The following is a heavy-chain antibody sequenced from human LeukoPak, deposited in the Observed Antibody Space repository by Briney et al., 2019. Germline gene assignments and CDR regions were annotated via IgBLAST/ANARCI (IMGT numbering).Heavy chain of an antibody. D-gene: IGHD5-24*01. CDR2: IYYSGST. CDR1: GGSISSSNYY. CDR3: ARGQRWLQFGYYYYGMDV. V-gene: IGHV4-39*07. J-gene: IGHJ6*02. Sequence: PSETLSLTCTVSGGSISSSNYYWGWIRQPPGKGLEWIGSIYYSGSTNYNPSLKSRVTISVDKSKNQFSLKLSSVTAADTAVYYCARGQRWLQFGYYYYGMDVWGQGTTVTVSS.